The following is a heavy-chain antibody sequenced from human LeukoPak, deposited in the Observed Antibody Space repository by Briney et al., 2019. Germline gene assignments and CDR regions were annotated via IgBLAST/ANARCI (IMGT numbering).Heavy chain of an antibody. J-gene: IGHJ6*02. V-gene: IGHV4-59*01. CDR1: GGSFSGYY. D-gene: IGHD3-9*01. CDR3: ARDRRGYDILTGYRPVGMDV. Sequence: SETLSLTSAVYGGSFSGYYWSWIRQPPGKGLEWIGYIYYSGSTNYNPSLKSRVTISVDTSKNQFSLKLSSVTAADTAVYYCARDRRGYDILTGYRPVGMDVWGQGTTVTVSS. CDR2: IYYSGST.